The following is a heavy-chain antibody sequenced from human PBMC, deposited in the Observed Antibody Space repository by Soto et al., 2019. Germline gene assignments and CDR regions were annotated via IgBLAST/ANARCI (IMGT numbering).Heavy chain of an antibody. V-gene: IGHV3-23*01. CDR3: AKDKDWSGVYGMDV. Sequence: GGSLRLSCAASGFTFSSYAMSWVRQAPGKGLEWVTAINGGSTTYYADSVKGRFTISRDNSKNTLYLQMNSLSAEDTAVYYCAKDKDWSGVYGMDVWGHGSTVTF. CDR1: GFTFSSYA. CDR2: INGGSTT. J-gene: IGHJ6*02. D-gene: IGHD3-3*01.